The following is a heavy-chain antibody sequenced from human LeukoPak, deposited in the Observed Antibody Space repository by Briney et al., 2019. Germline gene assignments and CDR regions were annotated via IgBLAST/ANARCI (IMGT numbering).Heavy chain of an antibody. J-gene: IGHJ4*02. D-gene: IGHD1-1*01. Sequence: GASVKVSCKASGYTFTSYDINWVRQAPGQGLEWMGRIIPILGIANYAQKFQGRVTITADKSTSTAYMELSSLRSEDTAVYYRARDRYDSPFDYWGQGTLVTVSS. CDR2: IIPILGIA. CDR1: GYTFTSYD. V-gene: IGHV1-69*04. CDR3: ARDRYDSPFDY.